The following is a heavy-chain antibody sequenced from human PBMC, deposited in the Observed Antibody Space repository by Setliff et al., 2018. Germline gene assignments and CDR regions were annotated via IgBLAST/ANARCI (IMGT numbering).Heavy chain of an antibody. CDR1: GYSISSGYH. Sequence: SETLSLTCAVSGYSISSGYHWAWIRQPPGKGLEWIGRIYYRGDTYYNASLKSRLTLSVDTSKNQVSLNLRSVTAADTAVYYCARTGTYRYFDYWGQGTQVTVSS. D-gene: IGHD1-1*01. CDR2: IYYRGDT. J-gene: IGHJ4*02. CDR3: ARTGTYRYFDY. V-gene: IGHV4-38-2*01.